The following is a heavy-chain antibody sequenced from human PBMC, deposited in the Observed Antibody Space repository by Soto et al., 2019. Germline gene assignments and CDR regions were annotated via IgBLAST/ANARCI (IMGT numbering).Heavy chain of an antibody. D-gene: IGHD4-17*01. V-gene: IGHV4-59*01. CDR1: GGCISSEH. J-gene: IGHJ4*02. CDR3: ARRYGSSFAY. Sequence: PAETRSLTCTVSGGCISSEHWSWIRQPPGKGLEWIGYIYYSGSTNYNPSLKSRVTISVDTSKNQFSLKLSSVTAADTAVYYCARRYGSSFAYWGQGILVT. CDR2: IYYSGST.